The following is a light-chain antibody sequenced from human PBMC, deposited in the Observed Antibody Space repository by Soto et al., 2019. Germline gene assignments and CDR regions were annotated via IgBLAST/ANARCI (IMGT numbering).Light chain of an antibody. CDR3: QQRSNWPPLWT. J-gene: IGKJ1*01. CDR1: QSVSSY. Sequence: EIVLTQSPATLSLSPGERATLSCRASQSVSSYLAWYQQKPGQAPRLLIYDASNRATGIPARFSGSGSGTDFTLTINSLEPEDFAVYYCQQRSNWPPLWTFGQGTKVEIK. CDR2: DAS. V-gene: IGKV3-11*01.